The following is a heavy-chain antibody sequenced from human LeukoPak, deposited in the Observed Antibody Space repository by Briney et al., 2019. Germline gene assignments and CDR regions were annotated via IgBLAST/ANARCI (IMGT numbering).Heavy chain of an antibody. CDR1: GGSISSYY. CDR2: IYYSGST. D-gene: IGHD5-12*01. V-gene: IGHV4-59*01. CDR3: ARGRYSGYDLSDY. Sequence: SETLSLTCTVSGGSISSYYWSWIRQPPGKGLEWIGYIYYSGSTNYNPSLKSRVTISVDTSKNQFSLKLSSVTAADTAVYYCARGRYSGYDLSDYWGQGTLVTVSS. J-gene: IGHJ4*02.